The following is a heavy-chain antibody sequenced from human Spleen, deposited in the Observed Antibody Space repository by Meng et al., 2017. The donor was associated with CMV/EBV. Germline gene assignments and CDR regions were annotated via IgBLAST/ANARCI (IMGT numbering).Heavy chain of an antibody. J-gene: IGHJ4*01. Sequence: GESLKISCAASGFTFSDYNMNWVRQAPGKGLEWISYISTRGGSTYYAASVRHRFTISRDNVKNSLFLQMDSLRAEDTAVYYCAKDHWACSGGSCYTGDCYSIDYWGRGALVTVSS. V-gene: IGHV3-48*04. CDR1: GFTFSDYN. D-gene: IGHD2-15*01. CDR3: AKDHWACSGGSCYTGDCYSIDY. CDR2: ISTRGGST.